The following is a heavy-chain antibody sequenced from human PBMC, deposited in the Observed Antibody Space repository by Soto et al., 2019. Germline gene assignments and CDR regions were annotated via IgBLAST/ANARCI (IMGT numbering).Heavy chain of an antibody. CDR2: INPNSGGT. J-gene: IGHJ3*02. D-gene: IGHD2-2*01. Sequence: EASVKVSCKASGYTFTGYYMHWVRQAPGQGLEWMGWINPNSGGTNYAQKFQGWVTMTRDTSISTAYMELSRLRSDDTAVYYCARGATLLYCSSTSCLNDAFDIWGQGTMVTVSS. CDR3: ARGATLLYCSSTSCLNDAFDI. V-gene: IGHV1-2*04. CDR1: GYTFTGYY.